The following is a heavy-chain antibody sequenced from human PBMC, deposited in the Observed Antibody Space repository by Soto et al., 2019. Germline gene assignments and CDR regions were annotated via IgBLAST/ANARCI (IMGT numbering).Heavy chain of an antibody. Sequence: SETLSLTCTVSGGSISSYDRSWIRQPSGKGLEWIGRIYTSGSTNYNPSLKSRVTMSVDTAKNQFSLKLSSVTAADTAVYYCARDLKFGQADYWGQGSQVTVSS. CDR3: ARDLKFGQADY. V-gene: IGHV4-4*07. CDR2: IYTSGST. CDR1: GGSISSYD. J-gene: IGHJ4*02. D-gene: IGHD3-10*01.